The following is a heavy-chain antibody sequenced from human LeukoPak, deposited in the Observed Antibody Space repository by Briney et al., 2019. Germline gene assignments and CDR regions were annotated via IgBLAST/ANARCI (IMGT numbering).Heavy chain of an antibody. CDR2: IYYSGST. CDR1: GGSISSYY. V-gene: IGHV4-59*01. CDR3: ARASYGGNYNFDY. D-gene: IGHD4/OR15-4a*01. J-gene: IGHJ4*02. Sequence: SETLSLTCTVSGGSISSYYWSLIRQPPGKGLEWIGYIYYSGSTNYNPSLKSRVTISVDTSKNQFSLKLSSVTAADTAVYYCARASYGGNYNFDYWGQGTLVTVSS.